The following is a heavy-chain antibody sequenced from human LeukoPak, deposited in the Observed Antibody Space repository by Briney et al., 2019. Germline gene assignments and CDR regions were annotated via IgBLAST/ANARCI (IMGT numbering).Heavy chain of an antibody. J-gene: IGHJ3*02. CDR1: VFRSSDAA. V-gene: IGHV3-23*01. D-gene: IGHD3-16*02. CDR3: AKDIELSI. CDR2: IGSVGHST. Sequence: GGSLRLSCAASVFRSSDAAMTWGGQAPGKGLEWVSLIGSVGHSTYYGDSVKGRFTISRDNSKNTLSLQMNSLRVEDTAIYYCAKDIELSILGLGTMVTVSS.